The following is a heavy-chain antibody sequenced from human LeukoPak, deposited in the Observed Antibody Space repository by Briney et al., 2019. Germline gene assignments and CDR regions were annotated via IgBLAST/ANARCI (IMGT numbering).Heavy chain of an antibody. V-gene: IGHV1-69*13. CDR2: IIPIFGTA. J-gene: IGHJ6*02. D-gene: IGHD6-19*01. CDR1: GYTFTGYY. Sequence: EASVKVSCKASGYTFTGYYMHWVRQAPGQGLEWMGGIIPIFGTANYAQKFQGRVTITADESTSTAYMELSSLRSEDTAVYYCARDQGIAVALNGVYGMDVWGQGTTVTVSS. CDR3: ARDQGIAVALNGVYGMDV.